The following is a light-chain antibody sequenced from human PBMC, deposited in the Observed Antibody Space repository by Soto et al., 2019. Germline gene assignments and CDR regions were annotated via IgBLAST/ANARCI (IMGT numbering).Light chain of an antibody. V-gene: IGKV1-39*01. Sequence: DIQVTQSPSSLSASVGDRVSITCRSSQTISYYLNWYQQKPGKGPKLLIYAASNLQSGVPSRFSGRGSGTDFTLTISSLQPEDSATYYCQQSYSTPLTFGGGT. CDR3: QQSYSTPLT. CDR2: AAS. CDR1: QTISYY. J-gene: IGKJ4*01.